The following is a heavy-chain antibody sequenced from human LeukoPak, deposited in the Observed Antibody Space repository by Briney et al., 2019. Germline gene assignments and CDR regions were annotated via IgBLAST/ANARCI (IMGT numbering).Heavy chain of an antibody. CDR1: GGSISSSSYY. CDR2: IYYSGST. V-gene: IGHV4-39*01. J-gene: IGHJ4*02. CDR3: ARGAVWFGELEYIDY. Sequence: PSETLSLTCTVSGGSISSSSYYWGWIRQPPGKGLEWIGSIYYSGSTYYNPSLKSRLTISVDTSKNQFSLKLTSVTAADTAVYYCARGAVWFGELEYIDYWGQGTLVTVSS. D-gene: IGHD3-10*01.